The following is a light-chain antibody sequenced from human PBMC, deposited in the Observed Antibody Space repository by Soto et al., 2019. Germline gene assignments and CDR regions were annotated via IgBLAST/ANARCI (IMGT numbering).Light chain of an antibody. CDR3: QQYNSYSLT. CDR2: DAS. J-gene: IGKJ4*01. Sequence: DIQMTQSPSTLSASVGDRVTITCRASQSISSWLAWYQQKPGKAPKLPIYDASSLESGVPSRFSGSESGTEFTLTISSLQPDDFATYYCQQYNSYSLTFGGGTKVDIK. V-gene: IGKV1-5*01. CDR1: QSISSW.